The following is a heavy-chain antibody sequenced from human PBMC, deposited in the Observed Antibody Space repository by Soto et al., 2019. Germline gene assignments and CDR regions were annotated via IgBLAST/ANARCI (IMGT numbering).Heavy chain of an antibody. CDR1: GFSLSTSGVG. Sequence: QITLKESGPTLVKPTQTLTLTCTFSGFSLSTSGVGVGWIRQPPGKALEWLAFLYWDDDKRYSPSLKSRLTITKDTAKNRVLLTMTNMDPGDTATYYCARTSVNWGSRGLVDYWGQGTLVTVAS. J-gene: IGHJ4*02. CDR3: ARTSVNWGSRGLVDY. CDR2: LYWDDDK. V-gene: IGHV2-5*02. D-gene: IGHD7-27*01.